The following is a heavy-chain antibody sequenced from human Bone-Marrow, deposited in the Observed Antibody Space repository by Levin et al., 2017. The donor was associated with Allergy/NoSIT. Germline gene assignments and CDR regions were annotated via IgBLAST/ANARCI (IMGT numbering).Heavy chain of an antibody. D-gene: IGHD1-26*01. CDR1: GASIVSGSFY. V-gene: IGHV4-39*01. J-gene: IGHJ3*01. CDR2: AYYNGDT. Sequence: KASETLSLTCTVSGASIVSGSFYWGWIRQSPAKGLEWIGSAYYNGDTYINPSLQSRVTISVDTSKNQVSLRLSSVIAADTARYYCARHLISGSYYFPLHTWGQGTMVTVSS. CDR3: ARHLISGSYYFPLHT.